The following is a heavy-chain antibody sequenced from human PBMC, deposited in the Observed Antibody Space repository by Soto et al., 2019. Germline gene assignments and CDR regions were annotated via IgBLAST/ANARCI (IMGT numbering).Heavy chain of an antibody. CDR1: GFTFSSYA. CDR2: ISGSGGST. Sequence: EVQLLESGGGLVQPGGSLRLSCAASGFTFSSYAMSWVRQAPGKGLEWVSAISGSGGSTYYADSVKGRFTISRDNSKNTLYLHINSLRAEDTAVYYCRCALVAQNAVGYYYYMDVWGKGATVTVSS. D-gene: IGHD6-6*01. CDR3: RCALVAQNAVGYYYYMDV. V-gene: IGHV3-23*01. J-gene: IGHJ6*03.